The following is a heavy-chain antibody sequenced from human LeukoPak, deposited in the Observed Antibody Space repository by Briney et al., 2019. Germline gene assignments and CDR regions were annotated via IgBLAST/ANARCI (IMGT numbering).Heavy chain of an antibody. CDR3: AREDYYGSGSYSNWFDP. Sequence: ASVKFSCKASGYTFNIYDIIWVLRAPGQGLGWRGWMNPNSGNAGYAQKFQGRVTITRNISINTAYLEPSSLTSEDTAVYYCAREDYYGSGSYSNWFDPWGQGTLITVSS. CDR1: GYTFNIYD. J-gene: IGHJ5*02. CDR2: MNPNSGNA. V-gene: IGHV1-8*03. D-gene: IGHD3-10*01.